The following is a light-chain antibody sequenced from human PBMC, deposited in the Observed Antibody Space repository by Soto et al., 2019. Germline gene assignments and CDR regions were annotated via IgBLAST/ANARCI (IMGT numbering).Light chain of an antibody. Sequence: EIVMTQSPATLSVSPGERATRSCRAGQNIHTNLAWYQQKPGQAPRLLFYGASTGATGLPARFSGSGSGTDFTLTITSLQPEDFAIYFCLQANRVPLSFGQGTRLEIK. CDR1: QNIHTN. CDR2: GAS. CDR3: LQANRVPLS. V-gene: IGKV3-15*01. J-gene: IGKJ5*01.